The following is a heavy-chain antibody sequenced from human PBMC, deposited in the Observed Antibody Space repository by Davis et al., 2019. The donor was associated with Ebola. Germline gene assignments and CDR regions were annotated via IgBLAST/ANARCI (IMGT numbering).Heavy chain of an antibody. J-gene: IGHJ6*03. CDR1: GFTFSSYA. CDR2: ISSNGGST. D-gene: IGHD1-20*01. V-gene: IGHV3-64D*06. CDR3: VKWASPLTVGKTRGHYYYYMDV. Sequence: GESLKISCSASGFTFSSYAMHWVRQAPGKGLEYVSAISSNGGSTYYADSVKGRFTISRDNSKNTLYLQMSSLRAEDTAVYYCVKWASPLTVGKTRGHYYYYMDVWGKGTTVTVSS.